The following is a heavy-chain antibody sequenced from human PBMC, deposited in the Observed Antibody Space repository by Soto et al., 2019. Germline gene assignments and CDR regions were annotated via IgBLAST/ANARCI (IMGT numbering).Heavy chain of an antibody. D-gene: IGHD2-15*01. Sequence: EVQLLESGGGLVLPGGSLRLSCAASGFTFNNYAMNWVRQAPGKGLEWVSEISGSGDSTFFTDSVKGRFTISRDNFKNTLYLQMNSLRAEDTAMYYCAKRDRQVSATPFFDHWGPGTLVSVSS. J-gene: IGHJ4*02. CDR1: GFTFNNYA. CDR2: ISGSGDST. V-gene: IGHV3-23*01. CDR3: AKRDRQVSATPFFDH.